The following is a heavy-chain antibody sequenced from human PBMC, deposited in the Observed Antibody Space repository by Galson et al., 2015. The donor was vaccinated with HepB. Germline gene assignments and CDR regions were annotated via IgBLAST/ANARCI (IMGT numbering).Heavy chain of an antibody. CDR2: ISSDGSNE. J-gene: IGHJ3*02. V-gene: IGHV3-30-3*01. D-gene: IGHD3-3*01. CDR1: GFTFPTYA. Sequence: SLRLSCAASGFTFPTYAVHWVRQAPGKGLEWLAAISSDGSNEYYADSVKGRFTISRDNSKNTLFLQMNSLRPEDTAVYYCTRVDGVARVFDAFDIWGQGTMVTVSS. CDR3: TRVDGVARVFDAFDI.